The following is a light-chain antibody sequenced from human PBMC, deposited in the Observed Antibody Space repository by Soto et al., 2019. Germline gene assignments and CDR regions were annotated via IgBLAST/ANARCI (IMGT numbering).Light chain of an antibody. CDR1: RSVLYSSNNKNY. CDR3: QQYFNTPYT. CDR2: WAS. V-gene: IGKV4-1*01. Sequence: DIVMTQSPDSLAASLGERATINCKSSRSVLYSSNNKNYLAWFRQKPGQPPKLLIYWASTRESGVPDRFSGSGSGTDFTLTISSLQAEDVAVYYCQQYFNTPYTFGQGTKLEIK. J-gene: IGKJ2*01.